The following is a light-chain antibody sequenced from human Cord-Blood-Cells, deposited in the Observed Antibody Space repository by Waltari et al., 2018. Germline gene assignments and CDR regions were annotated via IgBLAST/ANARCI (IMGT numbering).Light chain of an antibody. Sequence: IVLTQSPGTLTLSPGERATHSCRASQSVSSSYLAWYQQKPGQAPRLLIYGASSRATGIPDRFSGSGSGTDFTLTISRLEPEDFAVYYCQQYGSSPPITFGQGTRLEIK. V-gene: IGKV3-20*01. CDR2: GAS. J-gene: IGKJ5*01. CDR3: QQYGSSPPIT. CDR1: QSVSSSY.